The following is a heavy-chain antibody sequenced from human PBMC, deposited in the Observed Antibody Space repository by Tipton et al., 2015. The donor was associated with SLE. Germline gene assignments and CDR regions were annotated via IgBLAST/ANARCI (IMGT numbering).Heavy chain of an antibody. Sequence: QLVQSGGGSLQPGGSLRLSCRGSGFTFRSYAINWVRQTPGKGLEWVSGISGSGLSTYYADSVKGRFTISRDNSKQILYLQMNSLRAEDTAVYYCAKDSGRAPRVPSTWLFSDWGQGTRVTVSS. J-gene: IGHJ4*02. CDR1: GFTFRSYA. CDR2: ISGSGLST. V-gene: IGHV3-23*04. D-gene: IGHD2/OR15-2a*01. CDR3: AKDSGRAPRVPSTWLFSD.